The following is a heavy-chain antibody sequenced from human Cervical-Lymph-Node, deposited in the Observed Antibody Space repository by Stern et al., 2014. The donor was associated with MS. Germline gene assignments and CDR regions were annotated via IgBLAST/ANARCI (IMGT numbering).Heavy chain of an antibody. CDR3: ARARYHGSGSQFDY. Sequence: QVQLVESGPGLVKPSETLSLTCTVSGDSISSGTYYWGWIRQPPGKGLEWIGSIYHSGSTYSSPSRTSRVTIPAATSRNHFSLKLSSVTAADTAVYYCARARYHGSGSQFDYWGQGTLVTVSS. V-gene: IGHV4-39*02. CDR1: GDSISSGTYY. D-gene: IGHD3-10*01. J-gene: IGHJ4*02. CDR2: IYHSGST.